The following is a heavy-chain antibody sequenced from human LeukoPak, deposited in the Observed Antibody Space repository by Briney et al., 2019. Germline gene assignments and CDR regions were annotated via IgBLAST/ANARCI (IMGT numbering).Heavy chain of an antibody. J-gene: IGHJ6*02. D-gene: IGHD3-3*01. V-gene: IGHV3-30-3*01. CDR3: ARSDDFWSGYFPYYYYYGMDV. CDR2: ISYDGSNK. CDR1: GFTFSSYA. Sequence: GGSLRLSCAASGFTFSSYAMHWVRQAPGKGLEWVAVISYDGSNKSYADSVQGRFTISRDNSKNTLYLQMNSLRAEDTAVYYCARSDDFWSGYFPYYYYYGMDVWGQGTTVTVSS.